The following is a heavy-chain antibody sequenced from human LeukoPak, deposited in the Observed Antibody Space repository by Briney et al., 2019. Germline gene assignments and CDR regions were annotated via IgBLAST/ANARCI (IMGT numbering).Heavy chain of an antibody. Sequence: ASVKVSCKASGYTFTGYYMHWVRQAPGQGLEWIGRINPNSGGTNYAQKFQGRVTINKDTSISTAYMDLNRLRSDDPAVDYVARDLPHNLGVAAAMNYYWGHGKLVTVSS. J-gene: IGHJ4*01. V-gene: IGHV1-2*06. CDR3: ARDLPHNLGVAAAMNYY. D-gene: IGHD2-2*01. CDR2: INPNSGGT. CDR1: GYTFTGYY.